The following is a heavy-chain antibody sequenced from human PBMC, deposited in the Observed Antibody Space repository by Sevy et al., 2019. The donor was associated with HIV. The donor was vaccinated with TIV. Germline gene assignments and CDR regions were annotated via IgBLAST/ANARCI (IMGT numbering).Heavy chain of an antibody. CDR3: ARENTMIEEPGWFDP. D-gene: IGHD3-22*01. Sequence: GGYLRLSCAASGFTFSDYYMSWIRQAPGKGLEWVSYISRSGSTINYPDAVKGRFTISRDNAKNSLYLQINSLRAEDSAVYYCARENTMIEEPGWFDPWGQGTLVTVSS. J-gene: IGHJ5*02. CDR1: GFTFSDYY. V-gene: IGHV3-11*01. CDR2: ISRSGSTI.